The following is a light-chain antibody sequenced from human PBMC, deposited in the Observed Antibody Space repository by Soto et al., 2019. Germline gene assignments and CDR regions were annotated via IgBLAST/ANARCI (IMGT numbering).Light chain of an antibody. J-gene: IGKJ4*01. CDR2: GAS. V-gene: IGKV3-15*01. Sequence: EIVMTQSPATLSVSPGERATISCRASQSVSSNLAWYQQKPGQAPRLLIYGASTRATGLPDRISGRGSGTEFPLTISSLQSEDFALYHCQQYNDWPLTFGGGTKLATK. CDR1: QSVSSN. CDR3: QQYNDWPLT.